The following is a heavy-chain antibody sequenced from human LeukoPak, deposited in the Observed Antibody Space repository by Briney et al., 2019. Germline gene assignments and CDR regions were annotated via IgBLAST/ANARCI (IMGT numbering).Heavy chain of an antibody. CDR2: IYTSGST. D-gene: IGHD3-10*01. J-gene: IGHJ6*02. V-gene: IGHV4-61*02. Sequence: PSETLSLTCTVSGGSISSGSYYWSWIRQPAGKGLEWIGRIYTSGSTNYNPSLKSRVTISVDTSKNQFSLKLSSATAADTAVYYCARDPITMVRGVINYYGMDVWGQGTTVTVSS. CDR1: GGSISSGSYY. CDR3: ARDPITMVRGVINYYGMDV.